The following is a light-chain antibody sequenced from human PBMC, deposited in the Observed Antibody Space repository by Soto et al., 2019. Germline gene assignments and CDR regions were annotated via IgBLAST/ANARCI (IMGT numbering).Light chain of an antibody. CDR2: TAS. CDR1: QGISSH. V-gene: IGKV1-8*01. CDR3: HQYVSYPLT. Sequence: AIRMTQSPSSFSASKGDRVTITCRASQGISSHLAWYQVKPGKAPRLMIYTASYLESGVPSRFSGSGSGTDFSLTISSLQSEEFAGYYCHQYVSYPLTFGGGNKVEIK. J-gene: IGKJ4*01.